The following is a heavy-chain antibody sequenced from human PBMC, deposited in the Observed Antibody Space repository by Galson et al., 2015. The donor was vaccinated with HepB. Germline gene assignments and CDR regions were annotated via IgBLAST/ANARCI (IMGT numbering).Heavy chain of an antibody. J-gene: IGHJ4*02. D-gene: IGHD6-13*01. Sequence: SLRLSCAASGFTLRNYAMSWVRQAPGKGLEWVSVTSGSGGSTDYADSVKGRSTISRDNSKNTLYLQMNSLRVDDTAVYYCAKGTSYSSRTSFDYWGQGTLVTVSS. V-gene: IGHV3-23*01. CDR3: AKGTSYSSRTSFDY. CDR2: TSGSGGST. CDR1: GFTLRNYA.